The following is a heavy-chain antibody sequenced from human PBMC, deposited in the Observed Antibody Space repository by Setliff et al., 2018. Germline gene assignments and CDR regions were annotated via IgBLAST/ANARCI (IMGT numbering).Heavy chain of an antibody. V-gene: IGHV3-23*01. Sequence: GGSLRLSCAASGFTFSSYAMNWVRQAPGKGLEWVSFISAGGSRTYYADSVKGRVTISRDNAQSSLFLQMNSLSAEDTATYYCASSRTWIPVLDHCGQGTLVTISS. CDR3: ASSRTWIPVLDH. D-gene: IGHD5-12*01. CDR1: GFTFSSYA. CDR2: ISAGGSRT. J-gene: IGHJ4*02.